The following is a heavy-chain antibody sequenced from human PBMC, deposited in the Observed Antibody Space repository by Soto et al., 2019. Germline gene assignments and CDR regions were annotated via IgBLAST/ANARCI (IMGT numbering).Heavy chain of an antibody. CDR1: GYIFTSYD. V-gene: IGHV1-8*01. D-gene: IGHD3-3*01. J-gene: IGHJ4*02. CDR2: MKPTNGNT. Sequence: GASGKVSCKASGYIFTSYDINWVRQASGQGLGWMGWMKPTNGNTGYSQKFQGRVTMTTDTSTSTAYMELRSLRSDDTAVYYCARDPITIFGVVIIGPPFDYWGQGTLVTVAS. CDR3: ARDPITIFGVVIIGPPFDY.